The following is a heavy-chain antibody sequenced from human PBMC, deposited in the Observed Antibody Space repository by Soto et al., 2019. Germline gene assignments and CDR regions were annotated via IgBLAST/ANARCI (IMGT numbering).Heavy chain of an antibody. J-gene: IGHJ4*02. D-gene: IGHD5-12*01. Sequence: SETLSLTCTVSGGSISSYYWSWIRQPPGKGLEWIGYIYYSGSTNYNPSLKSRVTISVDTSKNQFSLKLSSVTAADTAVYSCARGRDGYKRFDYWGQGTLVTVSS. V-gene: IGHV4-59*01. CDR3: ARGRDGYKRFDY. CDR2: IYYSGST. CDR1: GGSISSYY.